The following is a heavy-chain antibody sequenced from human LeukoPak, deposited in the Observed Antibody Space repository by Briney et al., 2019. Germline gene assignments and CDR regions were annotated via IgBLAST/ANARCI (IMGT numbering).Heavy chain of an antibody. V-gene: IGHV4-39*07. CDR3: ARDIAAAGMGGWFDP. D-gene: IGHD6-13*01. CDR1: GGSISSSSYY. J-gene: IGHJ5*02. CDR2: IYYSGST. Sequence: SETLSLTCTVSGGSISSSSYYWGWIRQPPGKGLEWIGSIYYSGSTYYNPSLKSRVTISVDTSKNQFSLKLSSVTAADTAVYYCARDIAAAGMGGWFDPWGQGTLVTVSS.